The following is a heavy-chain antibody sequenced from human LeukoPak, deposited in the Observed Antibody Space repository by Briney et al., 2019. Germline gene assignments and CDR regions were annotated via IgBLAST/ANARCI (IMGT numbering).Heavy chain of an antibody. CDR1: GFTFDDYA. Sequence: PGGSLRLSCAASGFTFDDYAMHWVRQAPGKGLEWVSGISRNSGSIGYADSVKGRFTISRDNAKNSLYLQMNSLKTEDTAVYYCTTVFDYGDYYYGMDVWGQGTTVTVSS. CDR2: ISRNSGSI. J-gene: IGHJ6*02. V-gene: IGHV3-9*01. CDR3: TTVFDYGDYYYGMDV. D-gene: IGHD4-17*01.